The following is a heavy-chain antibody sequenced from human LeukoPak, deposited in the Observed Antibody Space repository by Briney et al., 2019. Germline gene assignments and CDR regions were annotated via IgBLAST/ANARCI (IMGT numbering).Heavy chain of an antibody. V-gene: IGHV3-74*01. J-gene: IGHJ4*02. D-gene: IGHD1-26*01. CDR1: GFTLRTYW. CDR3: VKDFVGARDY. CDR2: ITPDGSRT. Sequence: GGFLRLSCVASGFTLRTYWMHWVRQAPGKGLVWVSRITPDGSRTDHADSVRGRFTVSRDDSKNTLYLQMDSLRAEDTAVYYCVKDFVGARDYWGQGTLVTVSS.